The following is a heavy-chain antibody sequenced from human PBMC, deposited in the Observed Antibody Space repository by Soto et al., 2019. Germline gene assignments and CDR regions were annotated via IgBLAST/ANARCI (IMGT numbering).Heavy chain of an antibody. D-gene: IGHD5-18*01. J-gene: IGHJ6*02. CDR3: ARAKFADTYYYYGMDV. CDR1: GGSFSGYY. Sequence: SETLSLTXAVYGGSFSGYYWSWIRQPPGKGLEWIGEINHSGSTNYNPSLKSRVTISVDTSKNQFSLKLSSVTAADTAVYYCARAKFADTYYYYGMDVWGQGTTVTVSS. CDR2: INHSGST. V-gene: IGHV4-34*01.